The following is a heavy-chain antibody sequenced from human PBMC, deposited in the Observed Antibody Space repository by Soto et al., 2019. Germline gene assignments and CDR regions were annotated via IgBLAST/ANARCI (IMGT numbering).Heavy chain of an antibody. J-gene: IGHJ5*02. CDR2: INPNSGGT. Sequence: GASVKVSCKASGYTFTGYYMHWVRQARGQGREWMGWINPNSGGTNYEQKFQGWGTMTRDTSISTAYMELSRLRSDDTAVYYCARDSGYCSFTSCYGRWFAPWGQGTLVTVSS. CDR3: ARDSGYCSFTSCYGRWFAP. D-gene: IGHD2-2*01. CDR1: GYTFTGYY. V-gene: IGHV1-2*04.